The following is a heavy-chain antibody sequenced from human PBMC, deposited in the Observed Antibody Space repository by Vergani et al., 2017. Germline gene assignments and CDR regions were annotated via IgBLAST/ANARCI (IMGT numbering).Heavy chain of an antibody. D-gene: IGHD3-16*01. V-gene: IGHV4-38-2*01. J-gene: IGHJ6*03. CDR2: IYHSGST. Sequence: QVQLQESGPGLVKPSETLSLTCAVSGYSISSGYYWGWIRQPPGKGLEWIGSIYHSGSTYYNPSLKSRVTISVDTSKNQFSLKLSSVTAADTAVYYCARLTSYYYYYMDVWGKGTTVTVSS. CDR1: GYSISSGYY. CDR3: ARLTSYYYYYMDV.